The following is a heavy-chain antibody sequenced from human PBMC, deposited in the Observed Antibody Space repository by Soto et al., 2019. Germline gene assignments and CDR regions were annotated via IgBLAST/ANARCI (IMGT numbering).Heavy chain of an antibody. J-gene: IGHJ4*02. CDR3: AHRRSPQRIAAAEYYFDY. V-gene: IGHV2-5*01. D-gene: IGHD6-13*01. CDR2: IYWNDDK. Sequence: QITLKESGPTLVKPTQTLTRTCTFSGFSLSTSGVGVGWIRQPPGKALVWLALIYWNDDKRYSPSLKSRLTITKHTSKNQVVLTMTNMDPVHTATYYCAHRRSPQRIAAAEYYFDYWGQGTLVTVSS. CDR1: GFSLSTSGVG.